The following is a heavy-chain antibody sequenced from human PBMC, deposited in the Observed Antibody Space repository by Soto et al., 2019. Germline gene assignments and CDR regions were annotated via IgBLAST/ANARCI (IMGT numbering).Heavy chain of an antibody. CDR1: GFNFSSYE. Sequence: PGGSLRLSCAASGFNFSSYEMSWVRQAPGKGLEWISYISSSGKRKDYADSVKGRFTISRDNPKNSLYLQMNSLRAEDTAVYYCARDQGIRTSGYYYGMDVWGQGTTVTVSS. CDR2: ISSSGKRK. V-gene: IGHV3-48*03. CDR3: ARDQGIRTSGYYYGMDV. D-gene: IGHD1-20*01. J-gene: IGHJ6*02.